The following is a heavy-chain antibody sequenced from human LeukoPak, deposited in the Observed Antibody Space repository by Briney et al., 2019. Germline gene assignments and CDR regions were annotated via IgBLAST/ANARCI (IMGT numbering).Heavy chain of an antibody. CDR3: ARDQGSQDAMDV. V-gene: IGHV3-20*04. CDR1: GFSFDDYG. Sequence: GGSLRLSCVASGFSFDDYGMFWVRQTPGKGLEWVSGISWNGGNIGYADSVKGRFTISRDNAKKSLYLQMNSLRAEDTAVYYCARDQGSQDAMDVWGKGTTVTVSS. J-gene: IGHJ6*03. CDR2: ISWNGGNI.